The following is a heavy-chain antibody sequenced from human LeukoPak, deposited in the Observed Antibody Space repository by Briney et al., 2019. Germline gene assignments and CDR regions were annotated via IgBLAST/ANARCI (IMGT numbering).Heavy chain of an antibody. CDR2: IRYDGSDK. CDR3: AKQRDGYNPYFDY. D-gene: IGHD5-24*01. CDR1: GFTFSSYG. Sequence: GGSLRLSCAASGFTFSSYGMHWVRQAPGKGLEWVAFIRYDGSDKYYADSVKGRFTISRDNSKNTLYLQMNSLRAEDTAVYYCAKQRDGYNPYFDYWGQGTLVTVSS. J-gene: IGHJ4*02. V-gene: IGHV3-30*02.